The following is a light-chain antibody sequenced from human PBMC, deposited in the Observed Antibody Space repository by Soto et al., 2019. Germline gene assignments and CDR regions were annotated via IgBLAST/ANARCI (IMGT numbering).Light chain of an antibody. J-gene: IGKJ1*01. CDR3: QQYYRTPWT. Sequence: DIVMTQSPDSLAVSLGERATINCKSSQSVLYSSNNTNYLAWYQQKPGQPPKLLIYWASTRESGVPDRFSGRGSGTDFTLTISSLQAEDVAVYYCQQYYRTPWTFGQGTKVEIK. V-gene: IGKV4-1*01. CDR2: WAS. CDR1: QSVLYSSNNTNY.